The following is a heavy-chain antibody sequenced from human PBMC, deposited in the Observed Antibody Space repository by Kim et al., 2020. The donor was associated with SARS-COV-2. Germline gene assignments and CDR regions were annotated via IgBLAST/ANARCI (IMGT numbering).Heavy chain of an antibody. D-gene: IGHD6-13*01. J-gene: IGHJ4*02. CDR2: IIPIFGTA. CDR3: ARGRIAAAGIDY. Sequence: SVKVSCKASGGTFSSYAISWVRQAPGQGLEWMGGIIPIFGTANYAQKFQGRVTITADESTSTAYMELSSLRSEDTAVYYCARGRIAAAGIDYWGQGTLVTVSS. V-gene: IGHV1-69*13. CDR1: GGTFSSYA.